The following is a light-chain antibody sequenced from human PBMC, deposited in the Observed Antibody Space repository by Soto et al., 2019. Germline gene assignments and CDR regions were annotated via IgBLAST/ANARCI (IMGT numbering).Light chain of an antibody. CDR1: QSISTF. CDR3: QQSYSTPIT. V-gene: IGKV1-39*01. CDR2: AAN. Sequence: DIQMTQSPSSLSASVGDRVTITCRASQSISTFLNWYQQKPGKAPKLLIYAANSLQSGVPSRFSGSGSGTEFTLTISSLQPEDFATYYCQQSYSTPITFGQGTRLEIK. J-gene: IGKJ5*01.